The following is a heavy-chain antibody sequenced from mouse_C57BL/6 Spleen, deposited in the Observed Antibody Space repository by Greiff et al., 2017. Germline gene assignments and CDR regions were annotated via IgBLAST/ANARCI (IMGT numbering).Heavy chain of an antibody. V-gene: IGHV2-2*01. Sequence: VHLVESGPGLVQPSQSLSITCTVSGFSLTSYGVHWVRQSPGKGLEWLGVIWSGGSTDYNEAFISRLSISKDNSKSQVFFKMNSLQADDTAIYYCARDYGSSLNYWYFDVWGTGTTVTVSS. CDR1: GFSLTSYG. J-gene: IGHJ1*03. CDR3: ARDYGSSLNYWYFDV. CDR2: IWSGGST. D-gene: IGHD1-1*01.